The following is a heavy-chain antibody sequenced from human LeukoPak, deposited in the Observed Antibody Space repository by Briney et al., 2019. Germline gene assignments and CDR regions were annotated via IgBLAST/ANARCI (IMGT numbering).Heavy chain of an antibody. CDR2: IYPGDSDT. Sequence: GESLKISCKGSGYSFASYWIAWVPQMPGKGVEWIGFIYPGDSDTRYSPSFQGQFTISADKSISTAYRQWSSLKASDTAIYYCARQWGDCSSTSCYSAYWGQGTLVTVSS. J-gene: IGHJ4*02. CDR1: GYSFASYW. CDR3: ARQWGDCSSTSCYSAY. V-gene: IGHV5-51*01. D-gene: IGHD2-2*01.